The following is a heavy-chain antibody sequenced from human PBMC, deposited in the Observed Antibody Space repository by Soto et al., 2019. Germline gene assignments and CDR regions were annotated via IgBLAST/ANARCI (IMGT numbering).Heavy chain of an antibody. J-gene: IGHJ6*02. CDR1: GYSFTSYW. CDR2: IYPGDSDT. D-gene: IGHD6-13*01. Sequence: LGESLKISCKGSGYSFTSYWIGWVRQMPGKGLEWMGIIYPGDSDTRYSPSFQGQVTISADKSISTAYLQWSSLKASDTAMYYCASSRDSSYYYYYGMDVWGQGTTVTVSS. CDR3: ASSRDSSYYYYYGMDV. V-gene: IGHV5-51*01.